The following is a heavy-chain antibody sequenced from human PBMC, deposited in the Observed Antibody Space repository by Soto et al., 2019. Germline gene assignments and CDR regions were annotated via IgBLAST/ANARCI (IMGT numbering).Heavy chain of an antibody. Sequence: PGGSLRLSCAASGFTFSNAWMSWVRQAPGKGLEWVGRIKSKTDGGTTDFAAAVKGRFTISREDSKKTLYLQMSSLKTEDTAVYYCATAISFVTTGIDYWGQGTLVTVSS. D-gene: IGHD4-17*01. CDR3: ATAISFVTTGIDY. CDR1: GFTFSNAW. V-gene: IGHV3-15*01. J-gene: IGHJ4*02. CDR2: IKSKTDGGTT.